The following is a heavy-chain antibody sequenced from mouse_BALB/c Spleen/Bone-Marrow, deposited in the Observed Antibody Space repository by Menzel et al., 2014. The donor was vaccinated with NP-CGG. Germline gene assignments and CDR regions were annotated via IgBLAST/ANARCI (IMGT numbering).Heavy chain of an antibody. CDR3: ASYYYGGSLFAY. J-gene: IGHJ3*01. D-gene: IGHD1-1*01. CDR2: IDPANGNT. CDR1: GFNIKDTY. V-gene: IGHV14-3*02. Sequence: EVQLVESGAELVKPGASVKLSCTASGFNIKDTYMHWVKQRPEQGLEWSGRIDPANGNTKYDPKFQGKATITADTSFNTAYLQLSSLTSEDTAVYYCASYYYGGSLFAYWGQGTLVTVSA.